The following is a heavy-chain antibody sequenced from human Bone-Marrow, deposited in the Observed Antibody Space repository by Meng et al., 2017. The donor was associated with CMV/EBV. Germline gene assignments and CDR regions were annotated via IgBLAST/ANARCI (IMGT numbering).Heavy chain of an antibody. CDR1: GFTFSSYW. CDR2: ISGSCGST. Sequence: GGSLRLSCAASGFTFSSYWMSWVRQAPGTGLEWVSAISGSCGSTYYADSVKGRFTISRDNAKNSLFLQISSLRAEDTAVDYCARASGDRSVVTPEDSALDIWGQGTMVTVSS. CDR3: ARASGDRSVVTPEDSALDI. V-gene: IGHV3-23*01. J-gene: IGHJ3*02. D-gene: IGHD4-23*01.